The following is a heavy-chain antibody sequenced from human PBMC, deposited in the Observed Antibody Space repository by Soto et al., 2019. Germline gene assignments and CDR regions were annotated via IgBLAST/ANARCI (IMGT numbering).Heavy chain of an antibody. D-gene: IGHD4-17*01. CDR1: GFTVSSNF. J-gene: IGHJ4*02. V-gene: IGHV3-66*01. CDR2: IYSDGST. CDR3: ASRRNPYGAYDY. Sequence: EVPLVVSGGGLVQPGGSLRLSCAASGFTVSSNFMSWVRQAPGKGLEWVSIIYSDGSTYYADSVKGRFTISRDNSKNTLYLQMNSLRADDTAVYYCASRRNPYGAYDYLGQGTLVTVSS.